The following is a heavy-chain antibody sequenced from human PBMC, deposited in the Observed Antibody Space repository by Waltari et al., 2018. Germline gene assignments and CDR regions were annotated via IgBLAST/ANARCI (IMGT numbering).Heavy chain of an antibody. CDR1: GFIFSRCD. CDR2: IRSDGSKK. D-gene: IGHD3-9*01. Sequence: QVRLVESGGGLVPPGGSLRLSCAASGFIFSRCDMHWVRQAPGKGVEWLTRIRSDGSKKFYADSVKDRITISRDNSKNILFLQMDGLRAEDTAIYYCATDISVLSPFSWGPGILVTVSS. J-gene: IGHJ5*02. V-gene: IGHV3-30*02. CDR3: ATDISVLSPFS.